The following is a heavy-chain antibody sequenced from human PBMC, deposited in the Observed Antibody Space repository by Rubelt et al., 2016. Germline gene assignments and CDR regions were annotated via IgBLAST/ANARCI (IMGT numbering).Heavy chain of an antibody. J-gene: IGHJ5*02. CDR1: GYTFSSYA. V-gene: IGHV1-3*01. D-gene: IGHD3-22*01. Sequence: PGDSVKVSCKASGYTFSSYAIHWVRQAPGQRLEWMGWINAGYGDSRYSPNFQGRLTTTRDTSATTAYMELSSLRSEDTAVYYCARDGYYYESDTTSNYFEGWFDPWGQGTLVTVSS. CDR3: ARDGYYYESDTTSNYFEGWFDP. CDR2: INAGYGDS.